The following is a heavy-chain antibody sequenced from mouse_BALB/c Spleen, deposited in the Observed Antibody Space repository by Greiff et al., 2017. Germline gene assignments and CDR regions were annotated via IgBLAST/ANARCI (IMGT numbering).Heavy chain of an antibody. CDR1: GYTFTSYT. J-gene: IGHJ3*01. CDR2: INPSSGYT. D-gene: IGHD3-1*01. CDR3: ARSEAARATSAWFAY. V-gene: IGHV1-4*01. Sequence: VKLQESGAELARPGASVKMSCKASGYTFTSYTMHWVKQRPGQGLEWIGYINPSSGYTNYNQKFKDKATLTADKSSSTAYMQLSSLTSEDSAVYYCARSEAARATSAWFAYWGQGTLVTVSA.